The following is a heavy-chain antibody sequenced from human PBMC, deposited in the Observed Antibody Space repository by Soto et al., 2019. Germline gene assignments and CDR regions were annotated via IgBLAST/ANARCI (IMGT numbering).Heavy chain of an antibody. V-gene: IGHV5-10-1*01. CDR3: ARRIAAAGGYYYYAFDV. CDR2: IDPIDSKT. CDR1: GYNFDTYW. Sequence: PGESLKISCKGSGYNFDTYWINWVRQTPGKGLEWMGRIDPIDSKTKYSPSLEGHITTSVDKSISTTYLQWSSLKASDTAIYYCARRIAAAGGYYYYAFDVWGQGTAVTVSS. J-gene: IGHJ6*02. D-gene: IGHD6-13*01.